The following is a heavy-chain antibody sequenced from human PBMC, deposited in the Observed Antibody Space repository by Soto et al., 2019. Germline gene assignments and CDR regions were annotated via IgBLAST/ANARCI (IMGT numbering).Heavy chain of an antibody. CDR1: GFTFSSYA. CDR2: IRGSGDSK. D-gene: IGHD6-19*01. CDR3: ARRTSGWYLDY. Sequence: EVQLLESGGGLVQPGGSLRLSCAASGFTFSSYAMSWVRQAPGKGLEWVSVIRGSGDSKYYADSVKGRFTISRENSKNTQYLKINRMRTEDTAVYYCARRTSGWYLDYWGQGTLVTVSS. J-gene: IGHJ4*02. V-gene: IGHV3-23*01.